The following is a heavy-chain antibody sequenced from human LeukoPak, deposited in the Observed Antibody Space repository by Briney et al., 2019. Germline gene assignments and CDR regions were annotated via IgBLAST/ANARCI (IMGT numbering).Heavy chain of an antibody. CDR3: ASMTTVTS. CDR1: GFTFSSYE. J-gene: IGHJ4*02. CDR2: ISSSGSTM. D-gene: IGHD4-17*01. V-gene: IGHV3-48*03. Sequence: GGSLRLSCAASGFTFSSYEMNWVRQAPGKGLEWVSYISSSGSTMYYADSVKGRFTISRDNAKNSLYLQMNSLRAEDTAVYYCASMTTVTSWGQGTLVTVSS.